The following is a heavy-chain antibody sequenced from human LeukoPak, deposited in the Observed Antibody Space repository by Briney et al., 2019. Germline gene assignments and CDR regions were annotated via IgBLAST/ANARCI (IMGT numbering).Heavy chain of an antibody. Sequence: GGSLRLSCAASGFTFSGSAMHWVRQAPGKGLEWVAAIKGDESEIYYVDSVKGRFTISRDNTKNSLYLQMNNLRAEDTAVFYCARDVSWGQGTLVTVSS. CDR3: ARDVS. J-gene: IGHJ5*02. CDR1: GFTFSGSA. D-gene: IGHD5/OR15-5a*01. V-gene: IGHV3-7*04. CDR2: IKGDESEI.